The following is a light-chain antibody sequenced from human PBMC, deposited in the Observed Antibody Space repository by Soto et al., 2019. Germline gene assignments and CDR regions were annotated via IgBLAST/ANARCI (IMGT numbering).Light chain of an antibody. CDR3: QSYDSSSVV. J-gene: IGLJ2*01. Sequence: NFMLTQPHPVSDPPGKPVTISCTPSIGNIVNNNVQWYQQRPGSSPSTVIYEDNERPSGVPDRFSGSVDSSSSSASLTISGLKTEDEADYYCQSYDSSSVVFGGGTKLTVL. CDR2: EDN. CDR1: IGNIVNNN. V-gene: IGLV6-57*01.